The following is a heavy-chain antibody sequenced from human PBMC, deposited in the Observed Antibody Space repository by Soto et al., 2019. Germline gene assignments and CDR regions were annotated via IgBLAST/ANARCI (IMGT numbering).Heavy chain of an antibody. J-gene: IGHJ5*02. CDR2: MYHSGTF. Sequence: LSLTCAVSGGSIGGVGYSWSWIRQPPGGGLEWIGYMYHSGTFLKSPSLKTRLTTSLDMSKNQFSLTLNSMTAADTAVYYCARAQFYSGSGNYNNLMFDAWGQGIQVTVSS. CDR3: ARAQFYSGSGNYNNLMFDA. CDR1: GGSIGGVGYS. V-gene: IGHV4-30-2*01. D-gene: IGHD3-10*01.